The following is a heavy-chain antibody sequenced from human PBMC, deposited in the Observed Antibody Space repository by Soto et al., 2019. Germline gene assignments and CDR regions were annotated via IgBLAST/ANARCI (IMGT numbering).Heavy chain of an antibody. CDR3: ARVPTKTAMVEKYYFDY. CDR1: GGSISSGGYY. J-gene: IGHJ4*02. D-gene: IGHD5-18*01. Sequence: SETLSLTCTVSGGSISSGGYYWSWIRQHPGKGLEWIGYIYYSGSTYYNPSLKSRVTISVDTSKNQFSLKLSSVTAADTAVYYCARVPTKTAMVEKYYFDYWGQGTLVTVSS. CDR2: IYYSGST. V-gene: IGHV4-31*03.